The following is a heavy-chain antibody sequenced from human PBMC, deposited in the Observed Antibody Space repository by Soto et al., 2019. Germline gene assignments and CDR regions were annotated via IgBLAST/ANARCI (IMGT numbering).Heavy chain of an antibody. CDR3: ARTFYFDRSGMDV. V-gene: IGHV3-30-3*01. CDR2: ISYDGNDK. D-gene: IGHD3-22*01. Sequence: GGSLRLSCEASEFTFSSYVMHWVRQAPGKGLEWVAVISYDGNDKYYAESVEGRFTLSRDNSKNTLYLQMNSLRAEDTAVYCCARTFYFDRSGMDVWGQGTTVTVSS. CDR1: EFTFSSYV. J-gene: IGHJ6*02.